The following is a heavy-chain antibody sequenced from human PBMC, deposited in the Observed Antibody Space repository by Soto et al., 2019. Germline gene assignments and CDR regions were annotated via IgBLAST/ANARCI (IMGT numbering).Heavy chain of an antibody. Sequence: ASVKVSCKASGYTFTRYVINWVRQAPGQGPEWMGWISDYNGITNYAQKLQGRVTMTTDTSTSTAYMELRSLRSDDTAVYYCARASKYDSGSHYILESYYGMEVWGQGTTVTVSS. J-gene: IGHJ6*02. V-gene: IGHV1-18*01. D-gene: IGHD3-10*01. CDR3: ARASKYDSGSHYILESYYGMEV. CDR2: ISDYNGIT. CDR1: GYTFTRYV.